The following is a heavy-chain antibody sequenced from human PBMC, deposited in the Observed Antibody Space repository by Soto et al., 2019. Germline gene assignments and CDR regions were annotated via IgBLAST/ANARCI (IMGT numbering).Heavy chain of an antibody. V-gene: IGHV3-23*01. CDR1: GFAFSSYA. CDR2: MSGSGGST. CDR3: AKDQASSDLEWLLWGGGPSPHQNY. J-gene: IGHJ4*02. Sequence: GGSLRLSCAASGFAFSSYAMSWVRQAPGKGLEWVSAMSGSGGSTYYADSVKGRFTISRDNSKNTLYLQMNSLRAEETAVYYCAKDQASSDLEWLLWGGGPSPHQNYWGQGTLVTVSS. D-gene: IGHD3-3*01.